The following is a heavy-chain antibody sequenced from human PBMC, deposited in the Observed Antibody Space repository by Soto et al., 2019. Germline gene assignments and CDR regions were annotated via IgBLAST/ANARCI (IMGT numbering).Heavy chain of an antibody. J-gene: IGHJ4*02. V-gene: IGHV3-21*06. CDR1: GFTFTRYS. Sequence: GGSLRLSCAASGFTFTRYSMNWVRQAPGKGLEWVPSISSTTNYIYYGDSMKGRFTISRDNAKNSLYLEMNSLRAEDTAVYYCARESEDLTSNFDYWGQGTLVTV. CDR2: ISSTTNYI. CDR3: ARESEDLTSNFDY.